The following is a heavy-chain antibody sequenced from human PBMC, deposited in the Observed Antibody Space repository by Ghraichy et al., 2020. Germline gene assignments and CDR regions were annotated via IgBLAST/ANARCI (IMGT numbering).Heavy chain of an antibody. J-gene: IGHJ6*02. CDR3: ARDLGITMVRGANYGMDV. V-gene: IGHV1-69*04. CDR1: GGTFSSYT. D-gene: IGHD3-10*01. CDR2: IIPILGIA. Sequence: SVKVSCKASGGTFSSYTISWVRQAPGQGLEWMGRIIPILGIANYAQKFQGRVTITADKSTSTAYMELSSLRSEDTAVYYCARDLGITMVRGANYGMDVWGQGTTVTVSS.